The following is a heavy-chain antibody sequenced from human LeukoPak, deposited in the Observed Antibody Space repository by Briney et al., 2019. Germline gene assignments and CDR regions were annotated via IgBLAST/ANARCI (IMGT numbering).Heavy chain of an antibody. CDR1: GGSISSYY. V-gene: IGHV4-59*01. CDR3: ARRLYDGFDI. Sequence: PSETLPLTCTVSGGSISSYYWSWIRQPPGKGLEWIGYIYDSVTTKYNPSLRSRVTISVDTSKNQFSLNLSSVTAADTAVYYCARRLYDGFDIWGQGTMVTVSS. J-gene: IGHJ3*02. CDR2: IYDSVTT. D-gene: IGHD2-8*01.